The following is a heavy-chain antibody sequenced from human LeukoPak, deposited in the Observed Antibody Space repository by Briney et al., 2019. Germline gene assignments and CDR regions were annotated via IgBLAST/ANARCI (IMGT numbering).Heavy chain of an antibody. CDR3: ARSGLYYYYMDV. V-gene: IGHV3-21*01. CDR2: SSSCSSYI. J-gene: IGHJ6*03. D-gene: IGHD6-19*01. CDR1: GFTFSSYS. Sequence: KAGGSLRLSCAASGFTFSSYSMKWVRQAPGKGVEGVSSSSSCSSYIFYEDAVKGRFTISRDNAKNSLYLQMNSLRAEDTAVYYCARSGLYYYYMDVWGKGNTVTISS.